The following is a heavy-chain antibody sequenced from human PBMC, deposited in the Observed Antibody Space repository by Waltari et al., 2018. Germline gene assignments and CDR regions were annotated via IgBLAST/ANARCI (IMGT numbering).Heavy chain of an antibody. CDR3: ARVGEQWLEGFDY. CDR2: IYYSGST. J-gene: IGHJ4*02. D-gene: IGHD6-19*01. CDR1: GGSISSYY. V-gene: IGHV4-59*01. Sequence: QVQLQESGPGLVKPSETLSLTCTVSGGSISSYYWSWIRQPPGKGREWIGYIYYSGSTNYTPSLKSRVTISVDTSKNQFSLKLSSVTAADTAVYYCARVGEQWLEGFDYWGQGTLVTVSS.